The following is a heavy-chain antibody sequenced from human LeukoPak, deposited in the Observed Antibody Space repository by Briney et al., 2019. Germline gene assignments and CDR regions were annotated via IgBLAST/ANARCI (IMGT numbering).Heavy chain of an antibody. V-gene: IGHV4-59*01. CDR3: ARVGYYYGSGSSYYFDY. D-gene: IGHD3-10*01. CDR1: GGSISSYY. Sequence: SETLSLTCTVSGGSISSYYWSWIRQPPGKGLEWIGYIYYSGSTNYNPSLKSRVTISVDTSKNQFSLKLSSVTAADTAVYYCARVGYYYGSGSSYYFDYWGQGTLVTVSS. CDR2: IYYSGST. J-gene: IGHJ4*02.